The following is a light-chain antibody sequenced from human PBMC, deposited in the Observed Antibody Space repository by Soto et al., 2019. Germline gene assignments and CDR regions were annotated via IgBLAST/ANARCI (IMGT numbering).Light chain of an antibody. Sequence: LTQPPSVSAAPGQKVPISCSGSSSNIGNNYVSWYQQLPGTAPKLLIYENNKRPSGIPDRFSGSKSGTSATLGITGLQTGDEADYYCGTWDSSLSAVVFGGGTKVTVL. J-gene: IGLJ2*01. CDR3: GTWDSSLSAVV. V-gene: IGLV1-51*02. CDR2: ENN. CDR1: SSNIGNNY.